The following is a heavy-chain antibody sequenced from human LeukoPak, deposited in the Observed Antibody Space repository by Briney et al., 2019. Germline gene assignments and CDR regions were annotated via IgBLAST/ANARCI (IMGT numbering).Heavy chain of an antibody. D-gene: IGHD6-19*01. Sequence: SETLSLTCTVSGGSMTSYYWSWIRQPAGKGLEWIGRIFTSGSTNYNPSLKSRVTMSVDMSKNLFSLNLTSVPAADTAVYYCARDGSISGWYSDYWGQGTLVTVSS. V-gene: IGHV4-4*07. CDR3: ARDGSISGWYSDY. CDR2: IFTSGST. CDR1: GGSMTSYY. J-gene: IGHJ4*02.